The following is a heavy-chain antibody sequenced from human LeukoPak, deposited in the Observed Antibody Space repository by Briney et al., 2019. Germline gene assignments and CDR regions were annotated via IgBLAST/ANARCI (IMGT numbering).Heavy chain of an antibody. CDR1: GFTFSSYW. D-gene: IGHD3-22*01. CDR3: ARVSLLLGDAFDI. CDR2: IKQDGSEK. V-gene: IGHV3-7*01. Sequence: PGGSLRLSCAASGFTFSSYWMSWVRQAPGKGLEWVANIKQDGSEKYYVDSVKGRFTISRDNAKNSLYLQMNSLRAEDTAVYYCARVSLLLGDAFDIWGQGTMVTVSS. J-gene: IGHJ3*02.